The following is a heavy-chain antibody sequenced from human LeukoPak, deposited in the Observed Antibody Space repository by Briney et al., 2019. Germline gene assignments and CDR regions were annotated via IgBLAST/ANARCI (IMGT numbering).Heavy chain of an antibody. J-gene: IGHJ4*02. V-gene: IGHV1-69*06. Sequence: AASVKVSCKASGGTFSSYAISWVRQAPGQGLEWMGGIIPIFGTANYAQKFQGRVTITADKSTSTAYMELSSLRSEDTAVYYCAMETTRPTYSGYDLREDYWGQGTLVTVSS. CDR2: IIPIFGTA. D-gene: IGHD5-12*01. CDR1: GGTFSSYA. CDR3: AMETTRPTYSGYDLREDY.